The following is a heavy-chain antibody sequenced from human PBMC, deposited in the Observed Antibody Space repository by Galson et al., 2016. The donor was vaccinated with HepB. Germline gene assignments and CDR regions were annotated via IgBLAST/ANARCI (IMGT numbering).Heavy chain of an antibody. V-gene: IGHV3-30*03. CDR1: GFTFSRYG. D-gene: IGHD4-17*01. CDR2: ISYDGSYK. CDR3: ARDYIMMTVTWSQDY. J-gene: IGHJ4*02. Sequence: SLRLSCAASGFTFSRYGIHWVRQAQGKGLEWVAVISYDGSYKFYADSVRGRFTISRDNSEDTVYLQMNSLRAEDTAVYYCARDYIMMTVTWSQDYWGQGTLVSVSS.